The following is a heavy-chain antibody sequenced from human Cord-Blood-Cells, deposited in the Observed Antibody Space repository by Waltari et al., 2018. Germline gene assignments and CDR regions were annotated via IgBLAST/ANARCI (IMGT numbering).Heavy chain of an antibody. V-gene: IGHV3-30*18. Sequence: QVQLVESGGGVVQPGRSLRLSCAASGFTFSSYGMHWVRPAPGKGLEWVAVISYDGSNKYYADSVKGRFTISRDNSKNTLYLQMNSLRAEDTAVYYCAKPSGGIAAAGRHFDYWGQGTLVTVSS. D-gene: IGHD6-13*01. CDR2: ISYDGSNK. J-gene: IGHJ4*02. CDR3: AKPSGGIAAAGRHFDY. CDR1: GFTFSSYG.